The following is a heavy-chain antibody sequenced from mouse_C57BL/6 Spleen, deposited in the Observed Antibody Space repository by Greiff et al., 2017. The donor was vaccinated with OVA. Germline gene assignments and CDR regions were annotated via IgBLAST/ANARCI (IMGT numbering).Heavy chain of an antibody. Sequence: EVQLQESGGGLVQPGGSLSLSCAASGFTFTDYYMSWVRQPPGKALEWLGFIRNKANGYATEYSAYVKGRFTISRDNSQSILYLKMNALRAEDSATYYCASYDDFAWFAYWGQGTLVTVSA. CDR1: GFTFTDYY. CDR2: IRNKANGYAT. D-gene: IGHD2-4*01. V-gene: IGHV7-3*01. J-gene: IGHJ3*01. CDR3: ASYDDFAWFAY.